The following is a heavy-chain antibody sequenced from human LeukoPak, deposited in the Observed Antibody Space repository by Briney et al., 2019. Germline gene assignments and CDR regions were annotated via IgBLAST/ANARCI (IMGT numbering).Heavy chain of an antibody. J-gene: IGHJ3*02. CDR1: GGSISSYY. V-gene: IGHV4-59*01. CDR3: ARAPFYGSNSRGAFEI. CDR2: ISYSGST. D-gene: IGHD4-23*01. Sequence: SETLSLTCTVSGGSISSYYWSWMRQPPGKGLEWIGYISYSGSTYSNPSLKSRLTISLDTSKNYFSLKLSSVTAADTAVYCCARAPFYGSNSRGAFEIWGQGTMVTVSS.